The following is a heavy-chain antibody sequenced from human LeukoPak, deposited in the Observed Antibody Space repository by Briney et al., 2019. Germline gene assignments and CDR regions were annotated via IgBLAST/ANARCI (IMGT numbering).Heavy chain of an antibody. CDR1: GFTFSNYA. Sequence: HPGGSLRLSCAASGFTFSNYAMTWVRQAPEKGLEWVSGISGSGGSTNYADSVKGRFTISRDISKNTLYLQMHRLRAEDTAVYYCAREPSWSYFDYWGQGTLVTVSS. V-gene: IGHV3-23*01. CDR2: ISGSGGST. CDR3: AREPSWSYFDY. D-gene: IGHD2-8*02. J-gene: IGHJ4*02.